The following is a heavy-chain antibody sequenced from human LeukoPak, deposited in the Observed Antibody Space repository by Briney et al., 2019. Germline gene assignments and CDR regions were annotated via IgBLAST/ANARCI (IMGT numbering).Heavy chain of an antibody. CDR1: GYPFTSYY. CDR3: ARSYGDFDY. Sequence: ASVTVSFTASGYPFTSYYMHWVRQAPGQGLEWMGIINPSGGSTSYAQKFQGRVTMTRDTSTSTVYMELSSLRSEDTAVYYCARSYGDFDYWGQGTLVTVSS. V-gene: IGHV1-46*01. CDR2: INPSGGST. J-gene: IGHJ4*02. D-gene: IGHD4-17*01.